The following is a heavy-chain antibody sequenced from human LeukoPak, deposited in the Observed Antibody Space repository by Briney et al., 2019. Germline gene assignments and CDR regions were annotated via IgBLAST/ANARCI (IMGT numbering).Heavy chain of an antibody. V-gene: IGHV5-10-1*01. CDR3: ARHCSGGGCHDALDT. D-gene: IGHD2-15*01. Sequence: GESLKISCKGSGYRFTSYWITWVRQMPGKGLEWMGRIDPSDSYTNYSPSFQGHVTFSADKSISAAYLQWSSLKASDSAMYYCARHCSGGGCHDALDTWGQGTVVTVSS. CDR2: IDPSDSYT. J-gene: IGHJ3*02. CDR1: GYRFTSYW.